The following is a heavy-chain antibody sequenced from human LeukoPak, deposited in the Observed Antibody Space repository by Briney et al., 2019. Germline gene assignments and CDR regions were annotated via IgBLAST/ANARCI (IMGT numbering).Heavy chain of an antibody. J-gene: IGHJ4*02. Sequence: GGSLRLSCAASGFTFSSYWMHWVRQAPGKGLVWFSRINSDGSSTSYADSVKGRFTISRDNAKDTLYLQMNSLRAEDTAVYYCARGGFDYGDYVDYWGQGTLVTVSS. CDR1: GFTFSSYW. CDR2: INSDGSST. V-gene: IGHV3-74*01. D-gene: IGHD4-17*01. CDR3: ARGGFDYGDYVDY.